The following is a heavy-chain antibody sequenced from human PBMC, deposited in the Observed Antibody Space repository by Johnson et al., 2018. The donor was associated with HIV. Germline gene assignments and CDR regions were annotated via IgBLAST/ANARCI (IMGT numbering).Heavy chain of an antibody. Sequence: VQLVESGGGLVQPGGFLRLSCAASGFTFINYWMHWVRQAPGKGPEWVSVIQSGGGTYYADFVKGRFSISRENSKNMLYLQMNSLRGEDTALYYCARREQVGATTFAAFDIWGQGTMVTVSS. V-gene: IGHV3-66*02. CDR1: GFTFINYW. CDR2: IQSGGGT. D-gene: IGHD1-26*01. J-gene: IGHJ3*02. CDR3: ARREQVGATTFAAFDI.